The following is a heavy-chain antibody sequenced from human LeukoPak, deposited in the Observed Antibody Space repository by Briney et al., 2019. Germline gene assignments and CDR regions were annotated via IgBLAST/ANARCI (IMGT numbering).Heavy chain of an antibody. Sequence: SGGSLRLSCAASGFTFSSYSMNWVRQAPGKGLEWVSSISSSSSYIYYADSVKGRFTISRDNAKNSLYLQMNSLRAEDTAVYYCARDPGQYSSSWYLTDYWGQGTLVTVSS. CDR2: ISSSSSYI. D-gene: IGHD6-13*01. V-gene: IGHV3-21*01. CDR1: GFTFSSYS. CDR3: ARDPGQYSSSWYLTDY. J-gene: IGHJ4*02.